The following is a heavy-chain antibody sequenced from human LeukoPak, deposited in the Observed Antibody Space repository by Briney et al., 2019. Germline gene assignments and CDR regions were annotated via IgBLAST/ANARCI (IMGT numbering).Heavy chain of an antibody. Sequence: PSETLSLTCTVSGGSISSYYWSWIRQPPGKGLEWIGYIYYGGSTNYNPSLKSRVTISVDTSKNQFSLKLSSVTAADTAVYYCARGLILGYCNGGSCPGNAFDIWGQGTMVTVSS. CDR3: ARGLILGYCNGGSCPGNAFDI. D-gene: IGHD2-15*01. J-gene: IGHJ3*02. CDR2: IYYGGST. CDR1: GGSISSYY. V-gene: IGHV4-59*01.